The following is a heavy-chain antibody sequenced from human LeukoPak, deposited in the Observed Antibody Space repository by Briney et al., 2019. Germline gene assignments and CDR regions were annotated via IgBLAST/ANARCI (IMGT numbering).Heavy chain of an antibody. J-gene: IGHJ6*03. V-gene: IGHV4-34*01. D-gene: IGHD3-10*01. CDR2: INHSGST. CDR3: ARNTAYYYASGYYYMDV. CDR1: GGSFSGYY. Sequence: SETLSLTCAVYGGSFSGYYWSWIRQPPGKGLKWIGKINHSGSTNYNPSLKSRVTISVDTSKKHFSLNLSSVTAADTAVYYCARNTAYYYASGYYYMDVWGKGTTVTVSS.